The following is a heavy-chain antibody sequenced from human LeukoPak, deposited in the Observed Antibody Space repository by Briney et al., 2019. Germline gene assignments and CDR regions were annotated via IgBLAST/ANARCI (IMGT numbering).Heavy chain of an antibody. Sequence: GGSLRLSCAASGFTFSSYWMSWVRQAPGKGLEWVAVISYDGSNKYYADSVKGRFTISRDNSKNTLYLQMNSLRAEDTAVYYCARDRLVANGGYGMDVWGQGTTVTVSS. CDR3: ARDRLVANGGYGMDV. V-gene: IGHV3-30*03. CDR1: GFTFSSYW. J-gene: IGHJ6*02. CDR2: ISYDGSNK. D-gene: IGHD2-2*01.